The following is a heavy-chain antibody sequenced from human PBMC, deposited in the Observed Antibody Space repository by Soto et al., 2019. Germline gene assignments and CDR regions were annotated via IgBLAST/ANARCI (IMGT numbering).Heavy chain of an antibody. CDR2: ISYDGSNK. V-gene: IGHV3-30*18. J-gene: IGHJ6*02. Sequence: GSLRLSCAASGFTFSSYGMHWVRQAPGKGLEWVAVISYDGSNKYYADSVKGRFTISRDNSKNTLYLQMNSLRAEDTAVYYCAKALVVAATGYYYYYYGMDVWGQGTTVTVSS. CDR1: GFTFSSYG. D-gene: IGHD2-15*01. CDR3: AKALVVAATGYYYYYYGMDV.